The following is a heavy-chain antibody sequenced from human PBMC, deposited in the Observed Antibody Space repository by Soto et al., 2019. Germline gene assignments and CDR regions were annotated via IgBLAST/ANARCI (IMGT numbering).Heavy chain of an antibody. CDR3: PRSIKDYDFWSGYYIDY. Sequence: SETLSLTCTVSGGSISSGGYYWSWIRQHPGKGLEWIGYIYYSGSTYYNPSLKSRVTISVDTSKNQFSLKLSSVTAADTAVYYCPRSIKDYDFWSGYYIDYCGQGTLLTVSS. J-gene: IGHJ4*02. V-gene: IGHV4-31*03. CDR1: GGSISSGGYY. CDR2: IYYSGST. D-gene: IGHD3-3*01.